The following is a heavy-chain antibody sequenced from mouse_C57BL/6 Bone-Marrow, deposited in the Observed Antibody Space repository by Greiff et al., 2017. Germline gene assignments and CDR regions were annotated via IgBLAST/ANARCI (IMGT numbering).Heavy chain of an antibody. CDR3: TRDYDYEFDY. Sequence: EVQLQQSGAELVRPGASVKLSCTASGFNIKDDYMHWVKQRPEQGLEWIGWIDPENGDTEYASKFQGKATITADTSSNTAYLQLSSQTSEDTAVYYCTRDYDYEFDYWGQGTTLTVSS. CDR1: GFNIKDDY. V-gene: IGHV14-4*01. D-gene: IGHD2-4*01. J-gene: IGHJ2*01. CDR2: IDPENGDT.